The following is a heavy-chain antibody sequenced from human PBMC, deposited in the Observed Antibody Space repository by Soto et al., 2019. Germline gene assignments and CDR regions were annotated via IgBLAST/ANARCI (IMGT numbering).Heavy chain of an antibody. CDR2: ISHSGTS. Sequence: QVQLQESGPGLVKPSGTLSLTCAVSGGSISSSHWWTWVRQSPGKGLDYIGEISHSGTSNSNPSLKSRVTLSVDKYKNPFSLTLTSLTAADTAVYHCVRVVLTITRGAFDAWGQGTLVIVSS. V-gene: IGHV4-4*02. J-gene: IGHJ3*01. CDR3: VRVVLTITRGAFDA. D-gene: IGHD3-9*01. CDR1: GGSISSSHW.